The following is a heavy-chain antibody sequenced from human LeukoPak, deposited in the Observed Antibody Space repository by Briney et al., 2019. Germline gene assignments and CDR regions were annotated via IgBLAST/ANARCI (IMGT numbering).Heavy chain of an antibody. CDR3: ATSPYSSSWYARENY. V-gene: IGHV3-11*01. Sequence: PGGSLRLSCATSGFTFSDYYMSWIRQAPGKGLEWVSYISSSGSTIYYADSVKGRFTISRDNAKNSLYLQMNSLRAEDTALYYCATSPYSSSWYARENYWGQGTLVTVSS. CDR1: GFTFSDYY. CDR2: ISSSGSTI. J-gene: IGHJ4*02. D-gene: IGHD6-13*01.